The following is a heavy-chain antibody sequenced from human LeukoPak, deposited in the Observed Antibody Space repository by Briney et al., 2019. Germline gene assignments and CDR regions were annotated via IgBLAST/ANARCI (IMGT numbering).Heavy chain of an antibody. V-gene: IGHV4-34*01. D-gene: IGHD2-21*02. CDR2: INHSGST. CDR3: ARAQGSRLRYFDL. CDR1: GGSFSGYY. Sequence: SETLSLTCAVHGGSFSGYYWSWIRQPPGKGLEWIGEINHSGSTNYNPSLKSRVTISVDTSKNQFSLKLSSVTAADTAVYYCARAQGSRLRYFDLWGRGTLVTVSS. J-gene: IGHJ2*01.